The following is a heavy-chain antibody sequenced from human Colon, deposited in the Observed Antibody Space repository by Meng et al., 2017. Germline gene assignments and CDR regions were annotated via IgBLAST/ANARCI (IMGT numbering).Heavy chain of an antibody. CDR2: IYYSGST. J-gene: IGHJ3*02. D-gene: IGHD4-23*01. V-gene: IGHV4-31*03. CDR3: AKEGRGGNTNRDDAFAI. Sequence: SETLSLTCTVSGGSISSAGYYWSWIRQYPGKGLEWIGYIYYSGSTYCNPSLRSRVTISVDTSRNHFSLNLSSVTVADTAVYYCAKEGRGGNTNRDDAFAIWGQGKRV. CDR1: GGSISSAGYY.